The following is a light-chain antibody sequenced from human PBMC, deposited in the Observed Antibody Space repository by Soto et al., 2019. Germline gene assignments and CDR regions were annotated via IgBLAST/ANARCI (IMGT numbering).Light chain of an antibody. J-gene: IGKJ1*01. Sequence: EIVLTQSPGTLSLSPGERATLSCSVSQSVSSSYLAWYQQKPGQAPRLLVYGASSRATGITDRFSGSGSGTDFTLTISRLEPEDFAVYYCQQYGSSPRTFGQGTKVDIK. CDR3: QQYGSSPRT. CDR1: QSVSSSY. V-gene: IGKV3-20*01. CDR2: GAS.